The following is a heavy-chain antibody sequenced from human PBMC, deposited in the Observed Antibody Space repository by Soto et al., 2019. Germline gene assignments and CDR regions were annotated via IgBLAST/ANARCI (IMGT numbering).Heavy chain of an antibody. CDR1: GFTFSSYD. J-gene: IGHJ6*02. CDR2: IGTAGDT. CDR3: ARGGITMVRGVLNYGMDV. D-gene: IGHD3-10*01. Sequence: EVQLVESGGGLVQPGGSLRLSCAASGFTFSSYDMHWVRQATGKGLEWVSAIGTAGDTYYPGSVKGRFTISRENAKNSLYLQMNSLSAGDTAVYYCARGGITMVRGVLNYGMDVWGQGTTVTVSS. V-gene: IGHV3-13*01.